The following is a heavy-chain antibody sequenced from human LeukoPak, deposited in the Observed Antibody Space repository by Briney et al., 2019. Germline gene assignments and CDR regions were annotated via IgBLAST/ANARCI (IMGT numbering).Heavy chain of an antibody. CDR2: IYHSGST. CDR3: ARFTPQGYGWGGYNRFDP. V-gene: IGHV4-38-2*02. CDR1: VYSISSGYY. J-gene: IGHJ5*02. Sequence: PSETLSLTCTVSVYSISSGYYWGWIRQPPGKGLEWIGSIYHSGSTHYNPSLKSRVTISVDTPKNQFSLKLSSVTAADTAVYYCARFTPQGYGWGGYNRFDPWGQGTLVTVSS. D-gene: IGHD3-16*01.